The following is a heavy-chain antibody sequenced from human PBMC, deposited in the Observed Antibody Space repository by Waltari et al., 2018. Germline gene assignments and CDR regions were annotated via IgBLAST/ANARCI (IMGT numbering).Heavy chain of an antibody. CDR2: IYTRGST. CDR1: GGSISSYY. CDR3: ARVGDYYYYYMDV. J-gene: IGHJ6*03. D-gene: IGHD3-10*01. V-gene: IGHV4-4*07. Sequence: QVQLQESGPGLVKPSETLSLTCTVSGGSISSYYWCWIRQPAGKGLEWIGRIYTRGSTNYHPPLKSRVTMSVDTSKNQFSLKLSSVTAADTAVYYCARVGDYYYYYMDVWGKGTTVTVSS.